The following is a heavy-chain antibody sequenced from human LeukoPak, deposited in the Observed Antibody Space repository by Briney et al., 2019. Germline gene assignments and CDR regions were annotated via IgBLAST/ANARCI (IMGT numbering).Heavy chain of an antibody. V-gene: IGHV4-30-4*08. Sequence: SEPLSLICTVSCGHISRGDYYWSWIRQPRGKGLKWIGYIYYSGSTYYNPSLKSRVTISVDTSKNQFSLKLSSVTAADTAVYYCARDLAGWDAFDIWGQGTMVTVSS. J-gene: IGHJ3*02. CDR3: ARDLAGWDAFDI. D-gene: IGHD1-14*01. CDR1: CGHISRGDYY. CDR2: IYYSGST.